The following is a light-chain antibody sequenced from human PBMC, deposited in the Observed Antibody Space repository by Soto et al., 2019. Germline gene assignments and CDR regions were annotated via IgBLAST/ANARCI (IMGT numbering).Light chain of an antibody. CDR3: QQYYITPWT. V-gene: IGKV4-1*01. Sequence: DIVMTQSPDSLSVSLGERATINCKSSQSVLYSSNNWSYLAWYQQKPGQPPKALIYWASTRASGVPDRFNGSGSETNFALTISSLRAEDVAVYYCQQYYITPWTFGQGTKVEIK. J-gene: IGKJ1*01. CDR1: QSVLYSSNNWSY. CDR2: WAS.